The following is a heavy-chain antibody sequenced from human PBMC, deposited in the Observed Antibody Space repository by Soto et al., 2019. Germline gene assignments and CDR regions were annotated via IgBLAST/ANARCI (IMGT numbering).Heavy chain of an antibody. J-gene: IGHJ4*02. Sequence: SETLSLTCTVSGGSISSYHWSWIRQPPGKGLEWIGYMSNSGSTNYNPSLESRLTMSVDTSKNQFSLRLSSVTTADTAVYYCAGGTDGKKVAYWGQGALVTVSS. CDR2: MSNSGST. D-gene: IGHD5-12*01. V-gene: IGHV4-59*01. CDR3: AGGTDGKKVAY. CDR1: GGSISSYH.